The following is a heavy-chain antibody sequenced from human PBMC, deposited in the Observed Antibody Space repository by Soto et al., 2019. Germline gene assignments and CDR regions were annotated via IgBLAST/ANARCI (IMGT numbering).Heavy chain of an antibody. J-gene: IGHJ4*02. D-gene: IGHD1-1*01. Sequence: EVQLLESGGGLVQPGGSLRLSCAASGFTFSSYAMTWVRQAPGKGLEWVSSISGSGGSTYYADSVKGRFTISRDNSKNTLYLQMNSLRAEDTAVYYCAKDHGVTGPELERGLPHNSHPYYCDYWGQGTLVTVSS. CDR2: ISGSGGST. CDR3: AKDHGVTGPELERGLPHNSHPYYCDY. CDR1: GFTFSSYA. V-gene: IGHV3-23*01.